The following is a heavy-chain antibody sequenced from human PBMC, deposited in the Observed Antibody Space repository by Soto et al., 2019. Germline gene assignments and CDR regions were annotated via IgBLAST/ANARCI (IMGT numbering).Heavy chain of an antibody. CDR2: IKHDGSET. D-gene: IGHD2-15*01. Sequence: GGSLRLSCAASGFTFNTFWMSWVRQSPGKGLEWVANIKHDGSETYYVDSVKGRFTISRDNAKNSLFLQMNTLRTEDTAVYYCARDFATHCSGSTCYPYAYWGQGALVTLSS. CDR1: GFTFNTFW. V-gene: IGHV3-7*03. J-gene: IGHJ4*02. CDR3: ARDFATHCSGSTCYPYAY.